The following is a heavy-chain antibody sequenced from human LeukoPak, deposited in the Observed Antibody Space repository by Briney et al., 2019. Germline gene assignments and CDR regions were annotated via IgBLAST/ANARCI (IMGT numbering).Heavy chain of an antibody. CDR2: ISGSGGST. Sequence: PGGSLRLSCAASGFTFSSDAMSWVRQAPGKGLEWVSAISGSGGSTYYADSVKGRFTISRDNSKNTLYLQMNSLRAEDTAVYYCAKGDVVVPAAARRYYFDYWGQGTLVTVSS. D-gene: IGHD2-2*01. CDR1: GFTFSSDA. V-gene: IGHV3-23*01. J-gene: IGHJ4*02. CDR3: AKGDVVVPAAARRYYFDY.